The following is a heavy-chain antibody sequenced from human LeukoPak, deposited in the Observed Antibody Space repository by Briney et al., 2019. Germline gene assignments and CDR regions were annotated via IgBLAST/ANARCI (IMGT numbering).Heavy chain of an antibody. CDR3: GKDLHYGDGRWEFDP. Sequence: PGGSLRLSCTASGFSFSTFAMRWVRQAPGKGLEWVSGMIGTGSTYYADSVKGRFTLSRDSSKNTVYMQMKSLRDEDTATYYYGKDLHYGDGRWEFDPWGQGTLVSVAS. J-gene: IGHJ5*02. CDR2: MIGTGST. CDR1: GFSFSTFA. V-gene: IGHV3-23*01. D-gene: IGHD4-17*01.